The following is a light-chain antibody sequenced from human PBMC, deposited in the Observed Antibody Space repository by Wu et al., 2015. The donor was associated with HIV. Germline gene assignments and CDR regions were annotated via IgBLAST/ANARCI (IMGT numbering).Light chain of an antibody. CDR2: DAS. V-gene: IGKV3D-20*02. Sequence: EIVLTQSPGTLSLSPGERATLSCRASQSVSSSYVAWYQQKPGQAPRLFIYDASNRATGIPARFSGSGSGTDFTLTISSLEPEDFAVYYCQQRRYWPLYTFGQGTKLEIK. CDR1: QSVSSSY. J-gene: IGKJ2*01. CDR3: QQRRYWPLYT.